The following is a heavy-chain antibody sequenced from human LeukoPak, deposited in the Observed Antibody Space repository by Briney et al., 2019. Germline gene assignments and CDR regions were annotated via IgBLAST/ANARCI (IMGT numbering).Heavy chain of an antibody. Sequence: SETLFLTCTVSGGSISTHYWSWTRQPPGKGLEWIGYIYYTGNTNYNPSLKSRVTISIDASKNQFSLTLSSVTATDTAMYYCARESLPYITGANWFDPWGQGTLVTVSS. J-gene: IGHJ5*02. CDR3: ARESLPYITGANWFDP. CDR2: IYYTGNT. D-gene: IGHD1-20*01. CDR1: GGSISTHY. V-gene: IGHV4-59*11.